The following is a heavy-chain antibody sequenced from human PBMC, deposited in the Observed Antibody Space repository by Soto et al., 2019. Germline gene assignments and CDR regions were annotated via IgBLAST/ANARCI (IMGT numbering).Heavy chain of an antibody. J-gene: IGHJ5*02. Sequence: QVQLQESGPGLVNPSETLSVTCSVSGASVSSGSHYWSWIRQSPGQGLEWIGVIYYRGSTTYNPSLKSPVHIAAHTSKNQFSLKVSSVTAADTAVYFCARDPLGYSSSHFFDPWGPGTLVTVSS. V-gene: IGHV4-61*01. CDR1: GASVSSGSHY. D-gene: IGHD6-6*01. CDR3: ARDPLGYSSSHFFDP. CDR2: IYYRGST.